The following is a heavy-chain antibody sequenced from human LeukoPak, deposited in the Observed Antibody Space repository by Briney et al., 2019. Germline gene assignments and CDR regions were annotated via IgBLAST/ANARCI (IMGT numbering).Heavy chain of an antibody. D-gene: IGHD2-21*01. V-gene: IGHV3-21*01. CDR1: GFTFSSYS. J-gene: IGHJ6*02. CDR2: ISSSSSYI. Sequence: PGGSLRLSCAASGFTFSSYSMNWVRQAPGKGLEWVSSISSSSSYIYYADSVKGRFTISRDNAKNSLYLQMNSLRAEDTAVYYCARDQSRTIAGMDVWGQGTTVTVSS. CDR3: ARDQSRTIAGMDV.